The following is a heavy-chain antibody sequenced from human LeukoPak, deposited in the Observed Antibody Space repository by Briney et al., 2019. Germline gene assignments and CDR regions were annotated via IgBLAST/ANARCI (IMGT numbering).Heavy chain of an antibody. CDR1: GFTFSSYG. Sequence: GGSLRLSCAASGFTFSSYGMHWVRQAPGKGLEWVAVIWYDGSNKYYADSVKGRFTISRDNSKNTLYLQMNSLRAEDTAVYYCARPGTVVVVPGAPMQPYFDYWGQGTLVTVSS. CDR3: ARPGTVVVVPGAPMQPYFDY. J-gene: IGHJ4*02. V-gene: IGHV3-33*01. D-gene: IGHD2-2*01. CDR2: IWYDGSNK.